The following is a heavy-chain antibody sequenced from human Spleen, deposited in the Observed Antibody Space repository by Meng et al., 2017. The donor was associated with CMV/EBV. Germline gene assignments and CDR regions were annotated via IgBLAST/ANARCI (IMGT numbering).Heavy chain of an antibody. D-gene: IGHD2-15*01. J-gene: IGHJ4*02. CDR2: IRYDGNAQ. Sequence: GGSLRLSCAASGFTFSSYAMHWVRQAPGKGLEWVAFIRYDGNAQYYGDSVKGRFTISRDNSKNTLYLQMDSLRPEDTATYYCVKDIHSLDWGQGTLVTVSS. V-gene: IGHV3-30*02. CDR3: VKDIHSLD. CDR1: GFTFSSYA.